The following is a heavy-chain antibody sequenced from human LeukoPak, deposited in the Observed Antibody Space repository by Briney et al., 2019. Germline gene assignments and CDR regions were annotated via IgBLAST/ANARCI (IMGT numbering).Heavy chain of an antibody. CDR3: ARISSSWSSCDY. Sequence: GASVKVSCKASGYTFTHYALHWVRQAPGQRLEWMGWINAGNGDTKYSQKFEARVAMTRDTSATTVYMELSSLRSEDTAVYYCARISSSWSSCDYWGQGTLVTVSS. V-gene: IGHV1-3*01. D-gene: IGHD6-13*01. J-gene: IGHJ4*02. CDR2: INAGNGDT. CDR1: GYTFTHYA.